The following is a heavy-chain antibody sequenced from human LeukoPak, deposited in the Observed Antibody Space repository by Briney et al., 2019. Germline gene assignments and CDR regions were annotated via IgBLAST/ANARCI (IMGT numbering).Heavy chain of an antibody. V-gene: IGHV4-34*01. J-gene: IGHJ4*02. Sequence: SETLSLTCAVYGGSFSGYYWSWIRQPPGKGLEWIGEINHSGSTNYNPSLRSRVTISVDTSKNQFSLRLTSVTAADTAVYYCARVTYNGYQHFDYWGQGNLVTVS. CDR3: ARVTYNGYQHFDY. D-gene: IGHD3-10*01. CDR1: GGSFSGYY. CDR2: INHSGST.